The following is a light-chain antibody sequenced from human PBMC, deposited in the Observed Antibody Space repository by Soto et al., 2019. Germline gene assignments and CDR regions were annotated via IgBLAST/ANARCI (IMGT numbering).Light chain of an antibody. Sequence: DIQMTQSPSTLSASVGDRVTITCRANQSLSNWLAWYQQKAGKAPKLLISDASTLESGVPSRFSGSGSGTEFTLTISSLLPDDFATYYCQQYKNYSKWTLGQGTK. CDR2: DAS. V-gene: IGKV1-5*01. J-gene: IGKJ1*01. CDR1: QSLSNW. CDR3: QQYKNYSKWT.